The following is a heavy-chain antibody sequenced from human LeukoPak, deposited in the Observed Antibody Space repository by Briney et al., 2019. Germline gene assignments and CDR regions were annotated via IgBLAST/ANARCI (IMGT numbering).Heavy chain of an antibody. CDR1: GGSISGSGYY. D-gene: IGHD3-16*01. V-gene: IGHV4-39*01. J-gene: IGHJ4*02. CDR3: ASPLGGFDN. Sequence: SDTLSLTCSVSGGSISGSGYYWAWIRQPPGKGLEWIGSIYYTGSTHYNSSLKSRVTMSVDTSKNQFSLKLSSVTAADTAVYYCASPLGGFDNWGQGTLVTVSS. CDR2: IYYTGST.